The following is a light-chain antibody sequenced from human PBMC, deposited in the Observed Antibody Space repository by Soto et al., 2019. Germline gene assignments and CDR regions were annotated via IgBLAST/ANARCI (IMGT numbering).Light chain of an antibody. Sequence: EIVMTQSPATLSVFQGERATLSCRASQGASSNFAWYQQRPAQAPRLLIHDVSTRATGVPTRFSGSGSGTEFTLTISSLQSEAFAVYYCQQYHDWPLTFGGGTRVEIK. CDR2: DVS. CDR1: QGASSN. J-gene: IGKJ4*01. V-gene: IGKV3D-15*01. CDR3: QQYHDWPLT.